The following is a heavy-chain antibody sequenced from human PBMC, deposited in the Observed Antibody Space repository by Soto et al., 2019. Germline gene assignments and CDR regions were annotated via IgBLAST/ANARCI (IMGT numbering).Heavy chain of an antibody. D-gene: IGHD4-4*01. Sequence: QIQVVQSEVEIKRPGASVRVSCKASGYTLDNHGMGWVRQATGQGLEWMGWISAYVYTDATNYARKFQGRLTMTRDQSPNTVYMDLRSLRSDDTAIYYCARGTKVAGDWYFDLWGRGTLVVVSS. V-gene: IGHV1-18*01. CDR2: ISAYVYTDAT. CDR3: ARGTKVAGDWYFDL. CDR1: GYTLDNHG. J-gene: IGHJ2*01.